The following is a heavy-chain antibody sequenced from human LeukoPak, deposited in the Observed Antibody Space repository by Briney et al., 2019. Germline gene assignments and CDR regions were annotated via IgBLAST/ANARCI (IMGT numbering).Heavy chain of an antibody. Sequence: PGGSLRLSCTASGFNFGDYAMSWVRQAPGKGLEWVGIIRSEPYGGTTEYAASVKGRFTISRDDAKSSAYLQMNGLKTEDTAVYYCTRDYGSGSYRRYFFDYWGQGTQVTVSS. D-gene: IGHD3-10*01. J-gene: IGHJ4*02. V-gene: IGHV3-49*04. CDR3: TRDYGSGSYRRYFFDY. CDR1: GFNFGDYA. CDR2: IRSEPYGGTT.